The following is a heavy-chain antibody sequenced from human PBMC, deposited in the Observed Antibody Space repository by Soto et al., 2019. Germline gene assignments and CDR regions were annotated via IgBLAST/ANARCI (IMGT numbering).Heavy chain of an antibody. Sequence: GASVKVSCKASGYTFTSYGISWVRQAPGQGLEWMGWISAYNGNTNYAQKLQGRVTMTTDTSTSTAYMELRSLRSDDTAVYYCARDCVSYGDGQSAGAFDSPGQGTSVTVAS. CDR1: GYTFTSYG. CDR2: ISAYNGNT. D-gene: IGHD4-17*01. V-gene: IGHV1-18*01. J-gene: IGHJ3*02. CDR3: ARDCVSYGDGQSAGAFDS.